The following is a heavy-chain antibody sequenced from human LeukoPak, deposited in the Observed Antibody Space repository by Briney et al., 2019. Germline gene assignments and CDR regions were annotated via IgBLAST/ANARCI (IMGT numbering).Heavy chain of an antibody. Sequence: PSETPSLTCAVYGGSFSGYYWSWIRQPPGKGLEWIGEINHSGSTNYNPSLKSRVTISVDTSKNQFSLKLSSVTAADTAVYYCASRGPLTAAGTESGMDVWGQGTTVTVSS. CDR1: GGSFSGYY. CDR2: INHSGST. D-gene: IGHD6-13*01. V-gene: IGHV4-34*01. J-gene: IGHJ6*02. CDR3: ASRGPLTAAGTESGMDV.